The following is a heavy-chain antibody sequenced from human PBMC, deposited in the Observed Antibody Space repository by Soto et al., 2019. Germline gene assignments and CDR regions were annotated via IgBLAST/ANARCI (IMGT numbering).Heavy chain of an antibody. CDR1: GFTISSYW. D-gene: IGHD2-8*02. CDR3: TRSPYWYHMDV. CDR2: IKQDGSEK. V-gene: IGHV3-7*01. Sequence: EVQLVESGGGVVQPGGSLRLSCAASGFTISSYWMTWVRQAPGKGLEWVANIKQDGSEKYTVDSLKGRFTISRDNAKNSLYMQMNALRAEDTAVYYGTRSPYWYHMDVWGKGTTVTVSS. J-gene: IGHJ6*03.